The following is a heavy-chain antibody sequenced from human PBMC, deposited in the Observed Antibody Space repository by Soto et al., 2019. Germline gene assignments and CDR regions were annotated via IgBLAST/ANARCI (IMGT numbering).Heavy chain of an antibody. CDR1: GFTFSNHV. CDR3: AKDPSDY. Sequence: QVQLVESGGGVVQPGRSLRLSCVASGFTFSNHVMHWVRQAPGKGLEWVAVISYDGSNKYYADSVKGRFTISRDNSKNTLYLQMNSLRAEDTAVYYCAKDPSDYWGQGTLVTVSS. V-gene: IGHV3-30*18. J-gene: IGHJ4*02. CDR2: ISYDGSNK.